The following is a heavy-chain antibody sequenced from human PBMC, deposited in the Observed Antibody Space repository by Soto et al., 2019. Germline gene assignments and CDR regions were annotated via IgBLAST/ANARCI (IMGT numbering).Heavy chain of an antibody. CDR3: AKPPVARYFDF. J-gene: IGHJ2*01. D-gene: IGHD2-15*01. V-gene: IGHV3-23*01. CDR2: ISGSGGST. CDR1: GCTFISYG. Sequence: GVSLRVSCAASGCTFISYGRNWVRQAPGKGLEWVSVISGSGGSTYYADAVKGRFTISRDNSKNTLYLQMNSLRAEDTAVYYCAKPPVARYFDFSARATLVTVSS.